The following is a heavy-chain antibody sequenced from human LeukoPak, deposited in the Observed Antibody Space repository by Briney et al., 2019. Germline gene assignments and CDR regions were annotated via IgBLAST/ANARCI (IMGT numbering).Heavy chain of an antibody. CDR2: MNPNSGNT. CDR1: GYTFTSYD. CDR3: ASSSSSTVLRYYYGMDV. J-gene: IGHJ6*02. D-gene: IGHD6-6*01. V-gene: IGHV1-8*01. Sequence: ASVKVSCKASGYTFTSYDINWVRQATGQGLEWMGWMNPNSGNTGYAQKFQGRVTMTRNTSISTAYMELGSLRSEDTAVYYCASSSSSTVLRYYYGMDVWGQGTTVTVSS.